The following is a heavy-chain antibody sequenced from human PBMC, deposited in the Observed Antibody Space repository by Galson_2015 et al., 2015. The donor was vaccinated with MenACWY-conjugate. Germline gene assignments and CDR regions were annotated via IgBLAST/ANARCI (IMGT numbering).Heavy chain of an antibody. D-gene: IGHD1-26*01. CDR1: GFTFSSYA. J-gene: IGHJ4*02. CDR3: ANWKSGSRGRIEY. CDR2: ISGRGDTT. V-gene: IGHV3-23*01. Sequence: SLRLSCAASGFTFSSYAMSWVRQAPGKGLEWVSAISGRGDTTYYADSVKGRFTSSRDNSKNTLYLQMNGPKADDTAVYYCANWKSGSRGRIEYRGQGTRVTVAS.